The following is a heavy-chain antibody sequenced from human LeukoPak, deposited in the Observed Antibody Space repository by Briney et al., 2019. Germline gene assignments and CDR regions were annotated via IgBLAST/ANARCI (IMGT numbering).Heavy chain of an antibody. Sequence: SETLSLTCTVSGVSISSYYWSWLRQPAGKGLEWIGRIYYSGSITYNPSLKSRVTISVDKSKNQFSLKLSSVTAADTAVYYCARDGYCSGGSCYTYTPYYYYYMDVWGKGTTVTVSS. CDR2: IYYSGSI. V-gene: IGHV4-4*07. CDR3: ARDGYCSGGSCYTYTPYYYYYMDV. CDR1: GVSISSYY. D-gene: IGHD2-15*01. J-gene: IGHJ6*03.